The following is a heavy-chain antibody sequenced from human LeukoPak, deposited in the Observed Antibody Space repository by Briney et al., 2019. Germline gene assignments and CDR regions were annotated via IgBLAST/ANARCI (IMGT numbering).Heavy chain of an antibody. CDR3: ARRGTLGYFDY. CDR2: IYYSGST. J-gene: IGHJ4*02. D-gene: IGHD1-26*01. V-gene: IGHV4-59*01. CDR1: GGSISSYY. Sequence: SETLSLTCTVSGGSISSYYWSWIRQPPGKGLEWIGYIYYSGSTNYNPSRKSRATISVDTSKNQFSLKLSSVTAADTAVYYCARRGTLGYFDYWGQGTLVTVSS.